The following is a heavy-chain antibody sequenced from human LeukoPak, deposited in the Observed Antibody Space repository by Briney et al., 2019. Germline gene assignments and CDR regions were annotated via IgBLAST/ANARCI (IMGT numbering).Heavy chain of an antibody. CDR1: GGSLSGYY. Sequence: SETLSLTCAVYGGSLSGYYWSWIRQPPGKGLEWIGSIYYSGSTYYNPSLKSRVTISVDTSKNQFSLKLSSVTAADTAVYYCARLAYYDFWSGTNWFDPWGQGTLVTVSS. J-gene: IGHJ5*02. CDR2: IYYSGST. CDR3: ARLAYYDFWSGTNWFDP. D-gene: IGHD3-3*01. V-gene: IGHV4-34*01.